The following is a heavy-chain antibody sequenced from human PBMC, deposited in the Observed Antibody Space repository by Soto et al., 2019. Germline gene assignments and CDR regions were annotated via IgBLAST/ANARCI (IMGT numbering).Heavy chain of an antibody. D-gene: IGHD3-22*01. CDR3: VRDGDYYDSAGYLTI. CDR1: GGSISSGTYS. J-gene: IGHJ3*02. CDR2: IFHSGHT. V-gene: IGHV4-30-2*01. Sequence: TLSLTCAVSGGSISSGTYSWSWIRQPPGEGLEWIGYIFHSGHTYYNPSLKSRVTISIDTSKNQFSLKLSSVTAADTAVHYCVRDGDYYDSAGYLTIWGQGTMGTVSS.